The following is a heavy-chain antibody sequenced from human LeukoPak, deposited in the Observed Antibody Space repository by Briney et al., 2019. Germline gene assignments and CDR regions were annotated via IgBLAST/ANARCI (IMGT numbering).Heavy chain of an antibody. J-gene: IGHJ4*02. CDR3: AKDMESAYDCSGYYSPLDS. Sequence: ASVKVSCKSFGYTFTSNYMHWVRQAPGQGPEWMGVISPSGASTTYAQTFQGRVTLTRDMSTSTDYLELSSLRSEDTAVYYCAKDMESAYDCSGYYSPLDSWAQGTLVTVSS. CDR1: GYTFTSNY. D-gene: IGHD3-22*01. CDR2: ISPSGAST. V-gene: IGHV1-46*01.